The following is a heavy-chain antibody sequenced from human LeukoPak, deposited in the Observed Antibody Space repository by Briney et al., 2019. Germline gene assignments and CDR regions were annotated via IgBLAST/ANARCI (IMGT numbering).Heavy chain of an antibody. CDR2: ISSSGSTV. D-gene: IGHD4/OR15-4a*01. Sequence: PGGSLRLSCAASGLTFSDYYMSWIRQAPGKGLEWVSYISSSGSTVYYADSVKGRFTISRDNAKNSLYLQMNSLRAEDTAVYYCARDGAPMVSYYMDVWGKGTTVTVSS. V-gene: IGHV3-11*01. J-gene: IGHJ6*03. CDR3: ARDGAPMVSYYMDV. CDR1: GLTFSDYY.